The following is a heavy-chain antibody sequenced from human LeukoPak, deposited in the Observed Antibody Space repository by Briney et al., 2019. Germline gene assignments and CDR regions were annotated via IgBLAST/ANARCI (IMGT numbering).Heavy chain of an antibody. J-gene: IGHJ4*02. Sequence: GSSVKVSCKASGGTFSSYAISWVRQAPGQGLEWMGGIIPIFGTANYAQKFQGRGTITADESTSTAYMELSSLRSEDTAVYYCARDSRLGYDFWSGYSDYWGQGTLVTVSS. CDR1: GGTFSSYA. CDR3: ARDSRLGYDFWSGYSDY. CDR2: IIPIFGTA. D-gene: IGHD3-3*01. V-gene: IGHV1-69*01.